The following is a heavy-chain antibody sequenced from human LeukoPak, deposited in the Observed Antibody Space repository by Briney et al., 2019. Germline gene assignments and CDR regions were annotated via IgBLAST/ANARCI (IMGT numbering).Heavy chain of an antibody. D-gene: IGHD6-13*01. Sequence: ASVKVSCKASGYTFTGYYMHWVRQAPGQGLEWMGWINPNSGGTNYAQKFQGRVTMTRDTSISTAYMELSRLRSDDTAVYYCAREGIAAAGSLYNWFDPWGQGTLATVSS. J-gene: IGHJ5*02. CDR1: GYTFTGYY. CDR2: INPNSGGT. CDR3: AREGIAAAGSLYNWFDP. V-gene: IGHV1-2*02.